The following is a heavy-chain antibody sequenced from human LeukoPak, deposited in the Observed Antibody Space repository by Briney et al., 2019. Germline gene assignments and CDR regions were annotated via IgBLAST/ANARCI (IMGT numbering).Heavy chain of an antibody. CDR3: AKGIVDYGGTGVFYYYYMDV. D-gene: IGHD4-23*01. J-gene: IGHJ6*03. CDR1: GFTFSSYA. CDR2: ISGSGGST. V-gene: IGHV3-23*01. Sequence: GPSLRLSCAASGFTFSSYAMSWVRQAPGKGLEWVSAISGSGGSTYYAASVKGRFTISRDNSKNTLYLQMNSLRAEDTAVYYCAKGIVDYGGTGVFYYYYMDVWGKGTTVTVSS.